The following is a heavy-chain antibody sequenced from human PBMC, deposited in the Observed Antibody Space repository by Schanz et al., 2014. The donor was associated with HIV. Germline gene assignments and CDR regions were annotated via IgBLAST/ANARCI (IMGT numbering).Heavy chain of an antibody. Sequence: QVQLVESGGGVVQPGRSLRLSCAASGFTFSSYGMHWVRQAPGKGLEWVAVISYDGSNKYYADSVKGRFTISRDNSKNTLYLEMNSLRPEDTAVYYCAREVVVRGKSYFDYWGQGTLVTVSS. J-gene: IGHJ4*02. V-gene: IGHV3-33*05. CDR3: AREVVVRGKSYFDY. CDR2: ISYDGSNK. D-gene: IGHD3-22*01. CDR1: GFTFSSYG.